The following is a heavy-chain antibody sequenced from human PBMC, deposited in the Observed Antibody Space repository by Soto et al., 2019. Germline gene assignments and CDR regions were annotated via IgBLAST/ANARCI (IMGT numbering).Heavy chain of an antibody. J-gene: IGHJ4*02. CDR2: FRTGGDDGTT. CDR1: GFTFSSYS. CDR3: AKKVNSGPGSQYFDY. V-gene: IGHV3-23*01. D-gene: IGHD3-10*01. Sequence: GGSLRLSCAASGFTFSSYSMSWVRQAPGKGLEWVSGFRTGGDDGTTYYADSVKGRFTISRDNSKNTLFLQMNSLRAEGTAIYYCAKKVNSGPGSQYFDYWGQGTLVTVSS.